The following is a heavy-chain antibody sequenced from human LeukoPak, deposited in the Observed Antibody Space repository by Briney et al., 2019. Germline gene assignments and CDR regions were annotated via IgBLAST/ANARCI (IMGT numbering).Heavy chain of an antibody. CDR3: ARGRGGRIAVAINWYFDL. CDR1: GGSISSGSYY. D-gene: IGHD6-19*01. Sequence: SETLSLTCTVSGGSISSGSYYWSWIRQPPGKGLEWIGFIYYSGSTYYNPSLKSRVTISVDTSKNQFSLKLGSVTAADTAVYYCARGRGGRIAVAINWYFDLWGRGTLVTVSS. V-gene: IGHV4-61*01. CDR2: IYYSGST. J-gene: IGHJ2*01.